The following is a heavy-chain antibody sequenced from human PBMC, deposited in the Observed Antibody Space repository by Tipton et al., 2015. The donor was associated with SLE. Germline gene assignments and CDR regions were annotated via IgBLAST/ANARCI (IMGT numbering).Heavy chain of an antibody. CDR3: ARASINLLDF. CDR2: ISSSSSYI. CDR1: GFTFSSYE. J-gene: IGHJ4*02. Sequence: SLRLSCAASGFTFSSYEMNWVRQAPGKGLEWVSSISSSSSYIYYADSVKGRFTISRDNAKNSLYLQMNSLGAEDTAVYFCARASINLLDFWGQGTLVTVSS. V-gene: IGHV3-21*01.